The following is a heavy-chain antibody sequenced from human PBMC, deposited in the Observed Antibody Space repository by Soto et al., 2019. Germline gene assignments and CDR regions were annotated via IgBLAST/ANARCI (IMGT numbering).Heavy chain of an antibody. V-gene: IGHV4-31*03. Sequence: QVQLQESGPGLVKPSQTLSLTCTVSGGSISSGGYYWSWIRQHPGKGLEWIGYIYYSGSTYYNPSLKSRVTISVDTSKNQFSLKLSSVTAADTAVYYCARDRECSSTSCYAQTVLWYFDLWGRGTLVTVSS. J-gene: IGHJ2*01. D-gene: IGHD2-2*01. CDR1: GGSISSGGYY. CDR2: IYYSGST. CDR3: ARDRECSSTSCYAQTVLWYFDL.